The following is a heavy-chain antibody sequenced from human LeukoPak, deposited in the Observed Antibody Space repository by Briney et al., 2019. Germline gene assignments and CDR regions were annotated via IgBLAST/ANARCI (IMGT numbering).Heavy chain of an antibody. CDR3: ARDSAARSDL. D-gene: IGHD2-15*01. CDR2: IYYSGGT. J-gene: IGHJ2*01. Sequence: PSETLSLTCTGSGVSISGHHWSWIRQAPGKELEWIGYIYYSGGTSYNPSLKSRVTISVDTAKNQFSLHLNAVTAADTAVYYCARDSAARSDLRGRGTLVTVAS. V-gene: IGHV4-59*11. CDR1: GVSISGHH.